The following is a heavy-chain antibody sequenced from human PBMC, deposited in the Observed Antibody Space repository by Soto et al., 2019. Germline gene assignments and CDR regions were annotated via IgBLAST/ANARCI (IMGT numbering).Heavy chain of an antibody. J-gene: IGHJ4*02. CDR1: GYTFTSYG. Sequence: SSVKVSCKASGYTFTSYGISWVRQAPGQGLEWMGWISAYNGKTNYAQKLQGRVTMTTDTSTSTAYMELRSLRYDDTAVYYCARLLYYDSSGYSQLGYWGQGTLVTVSS. D-gene: IGHD3-22*01. CDR2: ISAYNGKT. CDR3: ARLLYYDSSGYSQLGY. V-gene: IGHV1-18*04.